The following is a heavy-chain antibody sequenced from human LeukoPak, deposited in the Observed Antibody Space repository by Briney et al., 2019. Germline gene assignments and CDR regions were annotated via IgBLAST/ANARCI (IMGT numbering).Heavy chain of an antibody. V-gene: IGHV3-20*04. CDR2: INWNGDST. Sequence: GGSLRLSCAASGFTFDDYGMSWVRQAPGKGLEWVSGINWNGDSTGYADSVKGRFTISRDNAKNSMYLQMNSQRAEDTALYYCARDGKGCSGGSYSTPNFDYWGQGTLVTVSS. D-gene: IGHD2-15*01. CDR1: GFTFDDYG. CDR3: ARDGKGCSGGSYSTPNFDY. J-gene: IGHJ4*02.